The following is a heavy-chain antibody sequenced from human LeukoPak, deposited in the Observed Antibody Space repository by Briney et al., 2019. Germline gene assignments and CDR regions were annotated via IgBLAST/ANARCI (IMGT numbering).Heavy chain of an antibody. CDR2: ISYDGSNK. V-gene: IGHV3-30*18. CDR1: GFTFSNYA. Sequence: GGSLRLSCAASGFTFSNYAMHWVRQAPGKGLEWVTIISYDGSNKYYADSVKGRFTISRDNSKNTLYLQMNSLRAEDTAVYYCAKVRVVFNWNYAYYFDYWGQGTLVTVPS. D-gene: IGHD1-7*01. CDR3: AKVRVVFNWNYAYYFDY. J-gene: IGHJ4*02.